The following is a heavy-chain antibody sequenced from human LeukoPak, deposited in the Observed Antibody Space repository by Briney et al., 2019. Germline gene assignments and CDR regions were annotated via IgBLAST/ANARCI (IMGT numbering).Heavy chain of an antibody. CDR2: ISSSSIYT. Sequence: GGSLRLSCAASGFTFSDYYMSWIRQAPGKGLEWVSYISSSSIYTNYADSVKGRFTISRDNAQNSLFLQINSLRAEDTALYYCARILRLHTPRASDIWGQGTMVTVSS. CDR3: ARILRLHTPRASDI. V-gene: IGHV3-11*03. CDR1: GFTFSDYY. D-gene: IGHD5-24*01. J-gene: IGHJ3*02.